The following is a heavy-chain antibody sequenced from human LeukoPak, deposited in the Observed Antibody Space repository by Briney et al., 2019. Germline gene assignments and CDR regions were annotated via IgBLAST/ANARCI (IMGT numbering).Heavy chain of an antibody. CDR2: ISSSSSYI. V-gene: IGHV3-21*01. Sequence: GGSLRLPYADSGFTFISYCMNRVPQAPGKGLEWVSSISSSSSYIYYADSVKGRFTISRDNAKNSLYLQINSLRAEDTAVYYCERYGARDTVVQRDGMDVWGQGAPVTVSS. CDR1: GFTFISYC. J-gene: IGHJ6*02. CDR3: ERYGARDTVVQRDGMDV. D-gene: IGHD2-15*01.